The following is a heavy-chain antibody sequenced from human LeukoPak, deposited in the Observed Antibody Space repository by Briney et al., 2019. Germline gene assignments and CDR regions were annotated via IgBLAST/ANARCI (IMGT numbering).Heavy chain of an antibody. Sequence: PSETLSLTCTVSGGSISSYYWSWIRQPAGKGLEWIGRIYTSGSTNYNPSLKSRVTMSVDTSKNQFSLKLSSVTAADTAVYYCARLRQYYYDSSGYYFWFDPWGQGTLVTVSS. CDR1: GGSISSYY. J-gene: IGHJ5*02. CDR3: ARLRQYYYDSSGYYFWFDP. V-gene: IGHV4-4*07. D-gene: IGHD3-22*01. CDR2: IYTSGST.